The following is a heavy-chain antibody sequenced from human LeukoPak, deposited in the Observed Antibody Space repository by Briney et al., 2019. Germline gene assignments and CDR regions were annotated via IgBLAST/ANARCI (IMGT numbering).Heavy chain of an antibody. CDR2: IFTSGST. CDR1: GGSIISYC. D-gene: IGHD2-21*01. V-gene: IGHV4-4*09. J-gene: IGHJ5*02. CDR3: ATSHDVKTAPYDL. Sequence: PSETLSLTCTVSGGSIISYCWSWVRQPPGKGLEWIGYIFTSGSTDYNPSLKSRVTMSVDTSKNQLSMELRFLTAADTAVYYCATSHDVKTAPYDLWGQGTLVTVSS.